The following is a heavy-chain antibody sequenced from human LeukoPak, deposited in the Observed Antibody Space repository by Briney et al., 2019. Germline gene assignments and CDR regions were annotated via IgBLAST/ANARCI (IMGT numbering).Heavy chain of an antibody. J-gene: IGHJ3*02. CDR1: GDTFSSFA. Sequence: PVKVSCKASGDTFSSFAVSWVRQAPGQGLEWMGRIIPLFGTADYAQRYQGRVTISADNSLNTAYLELSSLTSEDTAVYYCASPYDYGDHYLDALHIWGQGTIVTVSS. CDR3: ASPYDYGDHYLDALHI. V-gene: IGHV1-69*06. CDR2: IIPLFGTA. D-gene: IGHD4-17*01.